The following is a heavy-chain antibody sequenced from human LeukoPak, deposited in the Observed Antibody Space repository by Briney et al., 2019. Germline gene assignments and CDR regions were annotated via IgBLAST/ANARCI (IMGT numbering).Heavy chain of an antibody. J-gene: IGHJ4*02. CDR2: INPNSGGT. CDR3: ARGVPYYYDSSGLDY. Sequence: GASVKVSCKASGYTFTSYDINWVRQATGQGLEWMGWINPNSGGTNYAQKFQGRVTMTRDTSISTAYMELSRLRSDDTAVYYCARGVPYYYDSSGLDYWGQGTLVTVSS. V-gene: IGHV1-2*02. CDR1: GYTFTSYD. D-gene: IGHD3-22*01.